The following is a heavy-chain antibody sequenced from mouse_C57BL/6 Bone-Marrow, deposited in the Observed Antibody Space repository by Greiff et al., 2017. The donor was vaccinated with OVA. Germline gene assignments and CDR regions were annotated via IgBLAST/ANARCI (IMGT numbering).Heavy chain of an antibody. CDR3: AKRTAQATYAMDY. CDR2: IYPGDGDT. Sequence: VKLVESGPELVKPGASVKISCKASGYAFSSSWMNWVKQRPGKGLEWIGRIYPGDGDTNYNGKFKGKATLTADKSSSTAYMQLSSLTSEDSAVYFCAKRTAQATYAMDYWGQGTSVTVSS. CDR1: GYAFSSSW. V-gene: IGHV1-82*01. J-gene: IGHJ4*01. D-gene: IGHD3-2*02.